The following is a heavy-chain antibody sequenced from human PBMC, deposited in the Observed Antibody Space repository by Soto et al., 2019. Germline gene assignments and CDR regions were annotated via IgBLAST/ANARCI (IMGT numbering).Heavy chain of an antibody. CDR3: ARRPRRSSWYYVFDY. D-gene: IGHD6-13*01. Sequence: SETLSLTCTVSGGSISSGDYYWSWIRQPPGKGLEWIGYIYYSGSTYYNPSLKSRVTISVDTSKNQFSLKLSSVTAADTAVYYCARRPRRSSWYYVFDYWGHGTLVTVSS. CDR2: IYYSGST. V-gene: IGHV4-30-4*01. J-gene: IGHJ4*01. CDR1: GGSISSGDYY.